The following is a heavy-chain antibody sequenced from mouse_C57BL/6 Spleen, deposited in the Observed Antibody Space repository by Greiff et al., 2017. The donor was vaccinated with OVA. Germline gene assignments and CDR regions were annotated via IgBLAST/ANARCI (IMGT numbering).Heavy chain of an antibody. V-gene: IGHV5-9-1*02. J-gene: IGHJ3*01. D-gene: IGHD2-4*01. CDR1: GFTFSSYA. Sequence: EVKLVESGEGLVKPGGSLKLSCAASGFTFSSYAMSWVRQTPEKRLEWVAYISSGGDYIYYADTVKGRFTISRDNARNTLYLQMSSLKSEDTAMYYCTRGGYDYDWFACWGQGTLVTVSA. CDR2: ISSGGDYI. CDR3: TRGGYDYDWFAC.